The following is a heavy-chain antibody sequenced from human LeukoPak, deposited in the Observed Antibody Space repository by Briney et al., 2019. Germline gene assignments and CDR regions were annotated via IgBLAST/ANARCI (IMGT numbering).Heavy chain of an antibody. CDR1: GYTFTSYA. D-gene: IGHD6-19*01. J-gene: IGHJ4*02. CDR2: INAGNGNT. Sequence: GSVKVSCKASGYTFTSYAMHWVRQAPGQRLEWMGWINAGNGNTKYSQKFQGRVTITRDTSASTAYMELSSLRSEDTAVYYCARVPRIAVAGASFDYWGQGTLVTVSS. V-gene: IGHV1-3*01. CDR3: ARVPRIAVAGASFDY.